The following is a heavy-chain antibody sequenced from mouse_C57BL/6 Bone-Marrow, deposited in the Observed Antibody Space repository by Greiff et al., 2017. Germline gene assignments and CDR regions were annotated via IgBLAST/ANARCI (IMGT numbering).Heavy chain of an antibody. V-gene: IGHV14-4*01. CDR3: TRVWLDY. Sequence: VQLQQSGAELVRPGASVKLSCTASGFNIKDDYMHWVKQRPEQGLEWIGWIDPENGDTEYASKFQGKATIAADTSSNTAYLQISSLTSEDTAVYYCTRVWLDYWGQGTSVTVSS. J-gene: IGHJ4*01. CDR2: IDPENGDT. D-gene: IGHD2-10*02. CDR1: GFNIKDDY.